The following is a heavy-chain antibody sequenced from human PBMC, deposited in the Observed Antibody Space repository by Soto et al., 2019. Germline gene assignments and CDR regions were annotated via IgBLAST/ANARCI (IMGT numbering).Heavy chain of an antibody. V-gene: IGHV3-53*04. Sequence: GGSLRLSCAASGFTVSSNYMSWVRQAPGKGLEWVSVIYSGGSTCYADSVKGRFTISRHNSKNTLYLQMNSLRAEDTAVYYCARETFDYGDSHYYYFMDVWGKGTTVTVSS. CDR3: ARETFDYGDSHYYYFMDV. D-gene: IGHD4-17*01. CDR1: GFTVSSNY. CDR2: IYSGGST. J-gene: IGHJ6*03.